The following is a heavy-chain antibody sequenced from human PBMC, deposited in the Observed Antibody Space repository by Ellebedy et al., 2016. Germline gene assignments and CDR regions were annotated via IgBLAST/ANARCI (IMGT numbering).Heavy chain of an antibody. D-gene: IGHD6-6*01. J-gene: IGHJ5*02. CDR2: IYPGDSDT. CDR3: ARQVYSSSSNWFDP. CDR1: GYSFSRNW. Sequence: GESLKISCQGSGYSFSRNWIAWLRQMPGKGLEWMGIIYPGDSDTRYSPSFQGRVTISADQSISTAYLQWSSLKASDSAMYYCARQVYSSSSNWFDPWGQGTLVTVSS. V-gene: IGHV5-51*01.